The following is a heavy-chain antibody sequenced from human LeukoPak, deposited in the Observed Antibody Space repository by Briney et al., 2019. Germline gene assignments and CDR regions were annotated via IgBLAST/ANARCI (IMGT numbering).Heavy chain of an antibody. V-gene: IGHV4-30-2*01. J-gene: IGHJ4*02. Sequence: SQTLSLTCAVSGGSISRVGYSWSWIRQPPGKGLEWIGYIYHSGSTYYNPSLKSRVTISVDRSKNHFSRNLSPVTAADTAVYYCARVGSFGEVDYWGQGTLVTVSS. CDR3: ARVGSFGEVDY. D-gene: IGHD3-10*01. CDR1: GGSISRVGYS. CDR2: IYHSGST.